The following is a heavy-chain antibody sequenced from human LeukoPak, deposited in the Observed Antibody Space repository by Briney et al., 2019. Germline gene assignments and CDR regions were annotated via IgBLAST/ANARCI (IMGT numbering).Heavy chain of an antibody. J-gene: IGHJ4*02. CDR2: INPNSGGT. CDR1: GYTFTGYY. Sequence: GESLKISCKGSGYTFTGYYMHWVRQAPGQGLEWMGWINPNSGGTNYAQKFQGRVTMTRDTSISTAYMELSRLRSDDTAVYYCAMIQLWFPDYWGQGTLVTVSS. V-gene: IGHV1-2*02. CDR3: AMIQLWFPDY. D-gene: IGHD5-18*01.